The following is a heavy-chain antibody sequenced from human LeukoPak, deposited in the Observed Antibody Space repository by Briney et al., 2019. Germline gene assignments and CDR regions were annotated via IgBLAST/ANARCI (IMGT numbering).Heavy chain of an antibody. CDR2: ITSSSSFI. D-gene: IGHD5-12*01. J-gene: IGHJ3*02. CDR3: ARGAGGYDWNDAFDI. CDR1: GFTFSSYS. V-gene: IGHV3-21*01. Sequence: KPGGSLRLSCAASGFTFSSYSMNWVRQAPGKGLEWVSSITSSSSFIYYADSVKGRFTISRDNARNSLYLQMNSLRAEDTAVYYCARGAGGYDWNDAFDIWGQGTMVTVSS.